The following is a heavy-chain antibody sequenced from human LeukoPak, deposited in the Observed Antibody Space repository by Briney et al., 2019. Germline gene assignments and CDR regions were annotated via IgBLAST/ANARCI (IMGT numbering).Heavy chain of an antibody. CDR1: GGSIRSSYYY. D-gene: IGHD6-13*01. J-gene: IGHJ4*02. V-gene: IGHV4-39*01. Sequence: SETLSLTCTVSGGSIRSSYYYWGWIRQPPGKGLEWIGSIYDSGSTYYNPSLKSRVTISVDTSKNQFSLKLNSVTAADTAVYYCARLQQQLVSVDYWGQGTLVTVSS. CDR3: ARLQQQLVSVDY. CDR2: IYDSGST.